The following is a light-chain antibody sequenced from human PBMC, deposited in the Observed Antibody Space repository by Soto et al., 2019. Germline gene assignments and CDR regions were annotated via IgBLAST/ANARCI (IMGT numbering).Light chain of an antibody. CDR3: SSYTSSSTVF. J-gene: IGLJ2*01. V-gene: IGLV2-14*03. CDR1: SSDVGGYNY. Sequence: QSALTEPASVSGSPGQSITISCTGTSSDVGGYNYVSWYQQHPDKVPKLMIYDVGNRPSGVSNRFSGSKSGNTASLTISGLQAEDEADYYCSSYTSSSTVFFGGGTKLTVL. CDR2: DVG.